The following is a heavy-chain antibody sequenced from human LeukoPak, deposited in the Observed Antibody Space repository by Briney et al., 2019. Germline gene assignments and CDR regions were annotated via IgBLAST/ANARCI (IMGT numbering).Heavy chain of an antibody. D-gene: IGHD6-13*01. CDR1: GGSISSSSYY. J-gene: IGHJ5*02. CDR2: IYYSGST. Sequence: PSETLSLTCTVSGGSISSSSYYWGWIRQPPGKGLEWIGSIYYSGSTYYTPSLKGRVTISVDTSKNQFSLKLSSVTAADTAVYYCARGLIAGWFVIAAAGSWFDPWGQGTLVTVSS. V-gene: IGHV4-39*01. CDR3: ARGLIAGWFVIAAAGSWFDP.